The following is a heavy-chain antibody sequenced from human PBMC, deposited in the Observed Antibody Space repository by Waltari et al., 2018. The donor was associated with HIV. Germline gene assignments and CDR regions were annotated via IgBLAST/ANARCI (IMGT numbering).Heavy chain of an antibody. CDR1: GYTFTAHY. J-gene: IGHJ4*02. V-gene: IGHV1-2*02. D-gene: IGHD3-22*01. CDR2: INPNSGGT. Sequence: QVQLVQSGAEVKKPGASVKVSCKASGYTFTAHYKHWLRQAPGQGLEWMGWINPNSGGTNYAQNFQGRVTMTRDTSISTAYMELSRLRSDDTAVYYCATPSYDSSGYYSAGSEFDYWGQGTLVTVSS. CDR3: ATPSYDSSGYYSAGSEFDY.